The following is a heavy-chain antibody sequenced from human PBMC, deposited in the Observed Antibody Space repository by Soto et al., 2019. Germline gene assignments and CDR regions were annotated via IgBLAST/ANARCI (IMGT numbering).Heavy chain of an antibody. V-gene: IGHV3-33*01. CDR2: IWYDGSNK. Sequence: QVQLVESGGGVVQPGRSLRLSCAASGFTFSSYGMHWVRQAPGKGLEWVAVIWYDGSNKYYADSVKGRFTISRDNSKNTLYLQMNSLRAEDTAVYYCAREGGGWFGKIDYWGQGTLVTVSS. D-gene: IGHD3-10*01. CDR1: GFTFSSYG. J-gene: IGHJ4*02. CDR3: AREGGGWFGKIDY.